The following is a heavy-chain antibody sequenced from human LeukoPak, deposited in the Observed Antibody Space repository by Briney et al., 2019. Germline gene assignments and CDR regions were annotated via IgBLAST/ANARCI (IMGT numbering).Heavy chain of an antibody. Sequence: ASVKVSCKASGYTFTDYYIHWVRQAPGQGLEWMGWINTNRGGTNYAQKFQGRVILTRDTSISTAYMELSSLTSDDTALYFCVRGMFRGVIRGWFDPWGQGTLVSVST. D-gene: IGHD3-10*01. CDR2: INTNRGGT. V-gene: IGHV1-2*02. CDR1: GYTFTDYY. CDR3: VRGMFRGVIRGWFDP. J-gene: IGHJ5*02.